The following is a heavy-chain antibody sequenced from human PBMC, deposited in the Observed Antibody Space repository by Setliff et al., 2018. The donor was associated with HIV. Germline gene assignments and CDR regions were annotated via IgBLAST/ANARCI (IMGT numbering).Heavy chain of an antibody. D-gene: IGHD2-21*02. CDR1: GGSISSHY. V-gene: IGHV4-59*11. CDR2: IYYSGST. CDR3: ASTYCGGDCYSRYFQH. Sequence: PSETLSLTCTVSGGSISSHYWSWIRQPPGKGLEWIGSIYYSGSTNYNPSLKSRVTISVDTSKNQFSLKLSSVTAADTAVYYCASTYCGGDCYSRYFQHWDQGTLVTVSS. J-gene: IGHJ1*01.